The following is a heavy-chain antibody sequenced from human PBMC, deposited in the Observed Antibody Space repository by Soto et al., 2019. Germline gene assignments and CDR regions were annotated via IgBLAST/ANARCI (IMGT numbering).Heavy chain of an antibody. Sequence: QFNLVHSGAEVKKPGASVKVSCKCSGYTFTSYGITWVRQAPGQGLEWMGWISAHNGNTDYAQKLQGRVTVTRHTSTSTAYMELRSLRSDDTAVYYCARGRYGDYWGQGALVTVSS. CDR3: ARGRYGDY. CDR1: GYTFTSYG. CDR2: ISAHNGNT. D-gene: IGHD1-1*01. J-gene: IGHJ4*02. V-gene: IGHV1-18*01.